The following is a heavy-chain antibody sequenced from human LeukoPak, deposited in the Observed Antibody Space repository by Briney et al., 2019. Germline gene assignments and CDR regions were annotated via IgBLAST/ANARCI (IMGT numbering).Heavy chain of an antibody. D-gene: IGHD3-22*01. Sequence: GGSLRLSCAASGFTFSNYWMSWVRQAPGKGLEWVANIKQDGSEKYYVDSVKGRFTISRDNAKNSLYLQMNSLRAEDTAVYYCARAPKGEYYYDSSGYDYWGQGTLVTVSS. CDR3: ARAPKGEYYYDSSGYDY. CDR1: GFTFSNYW. CDR2: IKQDGSEK. V-gene: IGHV3-7*03. J-gene: IGHJ4*02.